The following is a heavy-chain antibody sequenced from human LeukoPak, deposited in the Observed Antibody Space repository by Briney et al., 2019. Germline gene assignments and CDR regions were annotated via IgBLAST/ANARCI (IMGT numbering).Heavy chain of an antibody. CDR3: ARQLWFGELSYFDY. Sequence: SETLSLTCTVPGGSISSSSYYWGWIRQPPGKGLEWIGSIYYSGSTYYNPSLKSRVTISVDTSKNQFSLKLSSVTAADTAVYYCARQLWFGELSYFDYWGQGTLVTVSS. D-gene: IGHD3-10*01. CDR2: IYYSGST. J-gene: IGHJ4*02. CDR1: GGSISSSSYY. V-gene: IGHV4-39*01.